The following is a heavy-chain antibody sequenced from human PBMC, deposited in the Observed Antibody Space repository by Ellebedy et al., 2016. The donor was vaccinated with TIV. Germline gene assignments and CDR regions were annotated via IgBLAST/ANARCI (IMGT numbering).Heavy chain of an antibody. V-gene: IGHV3-23*01. D-gene: IGHD4-17*01. CDR1: GFTFSGYA. CDR3: AKPPVGTTVTSFDY. J-gene: IGHJ4*02. CDR2: ISGSGGST. Sequence: GGSLRLSCAASGFTFSGYAMSWVRQAPGKGLEWVSAISGSGGSTYYADSVKGRFTISRDNSKNTLYLQMNSLRAEDTAVYYCAKPPVGTTVTSFDYWGQGTLVTVSS.